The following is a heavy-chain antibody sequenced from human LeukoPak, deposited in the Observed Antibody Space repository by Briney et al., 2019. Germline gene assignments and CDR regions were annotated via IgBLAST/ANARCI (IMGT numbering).Heavy chain of an antibody. D-gene: IGHD3-10*01. V-gene: IGHV4-59*01. J-gene: IGHJ6*04. CDR3: AREWSIRGVNSYGMDV. CDR1: GGSISSYY. CDR2: IYYSGST. Sequence: SETLSLTCTVSGGSISSYYWSWIRQPPGKGLEWIGYIYYSGSTNYNPSLKSRVTISVDTSKNQFPLKLSSVTAADTAVYYCAREWSIRGVNSYGMDVWGKGTTVTVSS.